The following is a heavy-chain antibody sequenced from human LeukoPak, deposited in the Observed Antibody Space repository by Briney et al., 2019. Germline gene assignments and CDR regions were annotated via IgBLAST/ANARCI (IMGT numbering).Heavy chain of an antibody. CDR3: ARDFRGGYNWFDP. CDR1: GGSISSGDYY. V-gene: IGHV4-30-4*08. Sequence: SETLSLTCTVSGGSISSGDYYWSWIRQPPGKGLEWIGYIYYSGSTYYNPSLKSRVTISVDTSKYQFSLKLSSVTAADTAVYYCARDFRGGYNWFDPWGQGTLVTVSS. J-gene: IGHJ5*02. CDR2: IYYSGST. D-gene: IGHD2-15*01.